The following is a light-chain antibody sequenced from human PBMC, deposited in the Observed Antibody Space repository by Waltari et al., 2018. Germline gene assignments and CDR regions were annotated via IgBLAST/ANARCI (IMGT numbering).Light chain of an antibody. V-gene: IGKV4-1*01. CDR3: QEYYNTPRT. J-gene: IGKJ1*01. CDR1: QSVFFSSTNKNY. Sequence: DIVMTQSPDSLAVSLGERATINCRASQSVFFSSTNKNYLAWYQQKPGQPPRLLIYCASIRQTGVPERFSGSGFGTDFTLTISSLQAEDVAVYYCQEYYNTPRTFGQGTRV. CDR2: CAS.